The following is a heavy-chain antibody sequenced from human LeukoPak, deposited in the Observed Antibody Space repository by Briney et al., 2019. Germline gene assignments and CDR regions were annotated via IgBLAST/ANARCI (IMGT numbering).Heavy chain of an antibody. CDR2: ISAYNGNT. D-gene: IGHD3-22*01. Sequence: ASVKVSCKASGYTFTSYGISWVRQAPGQGLEWMGWISAYNGNTNYAQKLQGRVTMTTDTSTSTAYMELRSLRSDDTAVYYCARGYYDSSHYYYYYGMDVWGQGTTVTVSS. V-gene: IGHV1-18*01. CDR3: ARGYYDSSHYYYYYGMDV. CDR1: GYTFTSYG. J-gene: IGHJ6*02.